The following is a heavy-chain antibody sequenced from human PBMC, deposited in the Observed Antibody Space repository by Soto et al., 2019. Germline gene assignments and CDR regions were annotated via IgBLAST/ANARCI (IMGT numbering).Heavy chain of an antibody. V-gene: IGHV1-3*01. CDR1: GYTFTSYA. CDR2: VNAGNGNT. D-gene: IGHD2-15*01. Sequence: QVQLVQSGAEVKKPGASVKVSCKASGYTFTSYAMHWVRQAPGQRLEWMGWVNAGNGNTKYSQKFQGRVTITRDTXARTAYLERSSLRSEDTAVYYCARGPGGPDGPGDYWGQGTLVTVSS. J-gene: IGHJ4*02. CDR3: ARGPGGPDGPGDY.